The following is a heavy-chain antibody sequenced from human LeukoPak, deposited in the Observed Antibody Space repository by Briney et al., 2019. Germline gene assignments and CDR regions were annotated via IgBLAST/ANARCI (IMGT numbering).Heavy chain of an antibody. CDR1: GYTFTSYA. CDR2: INAGNGNT. Sequence: GASVKVSCKASGYTFTSYAMHWVRQAPGQRLEWMGWINAGNGNTKYSQKFQGRVTITRDTSASTAYMELSSLRSEDTAVYYCAREQGIAAAGSYYFDYWGQGTLVTVSS. D-gene: IGHD6-13*01. V-gene: IGHV1-3*01. CDR3: AREQGIAAAGSYYFDY. J-gene: IGHJ4*02.